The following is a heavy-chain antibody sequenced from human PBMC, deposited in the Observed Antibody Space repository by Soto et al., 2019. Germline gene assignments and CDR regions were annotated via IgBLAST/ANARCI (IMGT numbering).Heavy chain of an antibody. CDR1: GGNISNYC. CDR2: IYYSGST. CDR3: SRDIEMTVAGTGLFDS. D-gene: IGHD6-19*01. J-gene: IGHJ5*01. V-gene: IGHV4-59*01. Sequence: LETLPLTYTVSGGNISNYCGSWIRKPTGKGLEWIGYIYYSGSTNYNPSLKSRVTMSVDTSKNQCFLKMNFVTAADTAFYFCSRDIEMTVAGTGLFDSWGQGILVTVSS.